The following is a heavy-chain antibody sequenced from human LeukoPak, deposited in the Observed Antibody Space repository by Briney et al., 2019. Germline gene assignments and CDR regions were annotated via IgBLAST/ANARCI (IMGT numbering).Heavy chain of an antibody. CDR3: ARRSYSSGWYDY. CDR1: GFTFSSYA. V-gene: IGHV3-23*01. J-gene: IGHJ4*02. D-gene: IGHD6-19*01. Sequence: GGSLRLSCAASGFTFSSYAMSWVRQAPGKGLEWVSAISGSGSTIYYADSVEGRFTISRDNAKNSLYLQMNSLRAEDTAVYYCARRSYSSGWYDYWGQGTLVTVSS. CDR2: ISGSGSTI.